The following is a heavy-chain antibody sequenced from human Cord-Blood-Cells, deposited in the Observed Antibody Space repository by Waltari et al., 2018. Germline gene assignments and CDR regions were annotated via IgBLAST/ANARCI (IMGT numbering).Heavy chain of an antibody. CDR3: ARDKGIRYSGSYYAFDI. CDR1: GYTFTGYY. V-gene: IGHV1-2*02. D-gene: IGHD1-26*01. J-gene: IGHJ3*02. CDR2: INPNSGDT. Sequence: QVQLVQSGAEVKKPGASVKVSCKASGYTFTGYYMHWVRQAPGQGLEWMGWINPNSGDTNYAQKFQGRVTMTRDTSISTAYMELSRLRSDDTAVYYCARDKGIRYSGSYYAFDIWGQGTMVTVSS.